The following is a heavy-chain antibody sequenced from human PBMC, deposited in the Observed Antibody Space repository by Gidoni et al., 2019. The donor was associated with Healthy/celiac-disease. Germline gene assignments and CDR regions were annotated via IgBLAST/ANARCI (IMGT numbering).Heavy chain of an antibody. CDR2: ISSSGSTI. V-gene: IGHV3-48*03. J-gene: IGHJ6*02. Sequence: EVQLVESGGGLVQPGGSLRLSCAASGFTFSSYEMNWVRQAPGKGLEWVSYISSSGSTIYYADSVKGRFTISRDNAKNSLYLQMNSLRADDTAVYYCARDRGQIFGVVIPDYYYYGMDVWGQGTTVTVSS. CDR3: ARDRGQIFGVVIPDYYYYGMDV. D-gene: IGHD3-3*01. CDR1: GFTFSSYE.